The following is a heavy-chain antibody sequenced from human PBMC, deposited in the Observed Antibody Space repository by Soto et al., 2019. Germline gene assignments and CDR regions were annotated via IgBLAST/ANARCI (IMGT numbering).Heavy chain of an antibody. D-gene: IGHD1-1*01. CDR3: ARFLGSTTGTTVHFDY. CDR2: IYYSGST. V-gene: IGHV4-31*03. Sequence: SETLSLTCTVSGGSISSGGYYWSWIRQHPGKGLEWIGYIYYSGSTYYNPSLKSRVTISVDTSKNQFSLKLSSVTAADTAVYYCARFLGSTTGTTVHFDYWGQGTLVTVSS. CDR1: GGSISSGGYY. J-gene: IGHJ4*02.